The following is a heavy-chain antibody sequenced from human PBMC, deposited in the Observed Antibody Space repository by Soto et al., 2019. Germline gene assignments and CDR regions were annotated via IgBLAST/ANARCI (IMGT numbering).Heavy chain of an antibody. CDR2: MYHCGST. CDR1: GGSISSSNW. Sequence: QVQLQESGPGLVKPSGTLSLTCAVSGGSISSSNWWRWVRQPPGKGLEWIGEMYHCGSTNYNPSLQGRVTISVDKSSTRFSLKVGSVTAAETAVYYCARERTYSSRYGAGIFFYYYYGMDVWGQGTTVTVSS. J-gene: IGHJ6*02. CDR3: ARERTYSSRYGAGIFFYYYYGMDV. D-gene: IGHD6-13*01. V-gene: IGHV4-4*02.